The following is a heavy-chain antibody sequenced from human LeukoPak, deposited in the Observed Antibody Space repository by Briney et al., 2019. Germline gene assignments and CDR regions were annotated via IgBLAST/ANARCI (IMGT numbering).Heavy chain of an antibody. Sequence: SETLSLTCAVYGGSFSDYYWSWIRQPPGKGLEWIGEINHSGSTSYNPSLKSRVTISVDTSKNQFSLKLSSVTAADTAVYYCAREGVVDTATLDYWGQGTLVTVSS. D-gene: IGHD5-18*01. CDR3: AREGVVDTATLDY. V-gene: IGHV4-34*01. J-gene: IGHJ4*02. CDR2: INHSGST. CDR1: GGSFSDYY.